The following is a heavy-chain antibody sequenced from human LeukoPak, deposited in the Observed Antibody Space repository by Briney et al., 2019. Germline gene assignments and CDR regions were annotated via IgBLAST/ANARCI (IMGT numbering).Heavy chain of an antibody. V-gene: IGHV3-49*04. J-gene: IGHJ4*02. CDR2: IRSKSYGWAT. D-gene: IGHD6-19*01. CDR3: IRDERIAVFGH. CDR1: GFTFGDYA. Sequence: GGSLRLSCIASGFTFGDYAMNWVRQAPGKGLEWVGCIRSKSYGWATDYAASVKGRFSISRDDSKGIAYLQMNSLRTEDTAVYFCIRDERIAVFGHWGQGTLVTVSS.